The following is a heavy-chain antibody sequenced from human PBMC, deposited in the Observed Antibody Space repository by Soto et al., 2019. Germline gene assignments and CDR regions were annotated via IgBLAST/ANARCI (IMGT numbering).Heavy chain of an antibody. CDR1: GGSSSSHC. Sequence: SETLSLTCTVSGGSSSSHCGSWIRQPPGKGLEWIGYIYYSGSTNYNPSLKSRVTISVDTSKNQFSLKLSSVTAADTAVYYCARHTLHSSSWYEGGYYYYGMDVWGQGTTVTVSS. V-gene: IGHV4-59*11. D-gene: IGHD6-13*01. J-gene: IGHJ6*02. CDR3: ARHTLHSSSWYEGGYYYYGMDV. CDR2: IYYSGST.